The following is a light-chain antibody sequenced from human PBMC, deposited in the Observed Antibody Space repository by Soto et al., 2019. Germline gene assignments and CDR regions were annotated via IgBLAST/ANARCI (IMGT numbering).Light chain of an antibody. CDR2: GAS. CDR3: QQYNNPIT. CDR1: QSVSSSY. V-gene: IGKV3-15*01. J-gene: IGKJ5*01. Sequence: EIVLTQPPGTLSLSPGERATLSCRASQSVSSSYLAWYQQKPGQAPRLLIYGASTRATGIPARFSGSGSGTEFTLTISSLQSEDFAVYYCQQYNNPITFGQGTRLEIK.